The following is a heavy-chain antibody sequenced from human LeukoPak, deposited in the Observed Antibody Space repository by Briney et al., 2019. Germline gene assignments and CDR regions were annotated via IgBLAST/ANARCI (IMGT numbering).Heavy chain of an antibody. CDR1: GYSFTRYW. D-gene: IGHD3-3*01. Sequence: GESLKISCKGSGYSFTRYWIGWVRQMPGKGLEWMGIIYPGDSDTRYSPSFQGQVTISADKSISTAYLQWSSLKASDTAIYCCARHTRDFVDYWGQGTLVTVSS. J-gene: IGHJ4*02. CDR3: ARHTRDFVDY. CDR2: IYPGDSDT. V-gene: IGHV5-51*01.